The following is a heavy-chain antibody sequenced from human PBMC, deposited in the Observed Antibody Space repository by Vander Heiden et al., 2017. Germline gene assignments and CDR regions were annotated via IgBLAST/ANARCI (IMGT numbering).Heavy chain of an antibody. CDR3: ASGGNYGSGTYLDALDV. J-gene: IGHJ3*01. V-gene: IGHV1-2*02. Sequence: QVQLVQSGAEVKKPGASVRVSCKASGFTFIEYYMHWVRQAPGQGLEWVGWTNPKSGRTNYAQKFQGRVSMTRDASINTAYMEINSLRFDDSALYYCASGGNYGSGTYLDALDVWGQGTMVTVSS. CDR1: GFTFIEYY. CDR2: TNPKSGRT. D-gene: IGHD3-10*01.